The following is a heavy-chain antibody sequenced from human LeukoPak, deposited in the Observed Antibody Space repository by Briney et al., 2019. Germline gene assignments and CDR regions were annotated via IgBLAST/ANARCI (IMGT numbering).Heavy chain of an antibody. Sequence: SETLSLTCTVSGDSISNYYWTWIRQTPGKGLEWIGNLYHSGAADYNPSLKTRVTTSVDTSKDQFSLSLRSSTAADTAVYFCARLGKTYYMDVRGTGTTVTVSS. CDR1: GDSISNYY. D-gene: IGHD1/OR15-1a*01. J-gene: IGHJ6*03. CDR2: LYHSGAA. V-gene: IGHV4-59*08. CDR3: ARLGKTYYMDV.